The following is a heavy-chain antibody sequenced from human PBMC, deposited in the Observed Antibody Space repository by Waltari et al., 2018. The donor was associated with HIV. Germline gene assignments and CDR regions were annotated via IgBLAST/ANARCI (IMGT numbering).Heavy chain of an antibody. CDR1: GFNFNLFS. V-gene: IGHV3-21*02. Sequence: EVQLVESGGGLVKPGGSLTLSCAASGFNFNLFSLTWVRQAPGKGLEWVSSSSRGSSYLYYSAPVKGRFTISRDNSKNTLYLQMNSLRAEDTAVYYCARGGAGIAVAATYYWGQGILVTVSS. J-gene: IGHJ4*02. CDR2: SSRGSSYL. CDR3: ARGGAGIAVAATYY. D-gene: IGHD6-19*01.